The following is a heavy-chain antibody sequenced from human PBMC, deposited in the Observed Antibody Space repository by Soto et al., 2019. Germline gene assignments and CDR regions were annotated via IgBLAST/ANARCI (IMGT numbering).Heavy chain of an antibody. CDR2: ISAYNGNT. D-gene: IGHD3-10*01. J-gene: IGHJ6*02. CDR3: ARPLAGATMVRGVIITPYGMDV. Sequence: QVQLVQSGAEVKKPGASVKVSGKASGYTFTSYGIIWVRQAPGQGLEWMGWISAYNGNTNYAQKLQGRVTMTTDTSTSTAYMELRSLRSDDTAVYYCARPLAGATMVRGVIITPYGMDVWGQGTTVTVSS. CDR1: GYTFTSYG. V-gene: IGHV1-18*01.